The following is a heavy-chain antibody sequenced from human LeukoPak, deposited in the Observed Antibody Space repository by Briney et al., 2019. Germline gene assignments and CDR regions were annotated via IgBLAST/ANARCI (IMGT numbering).Heavy chain of an antibody. CDR1: GFTFSSYA. CDR2: ITASGGNT. D-gene: IGHD5-18*01. Sequence: GGSLRLSCAASGFTFSSYAMGWVRQAPGKGLEWVSAITASGGNTYYADSVKGRFTISRDNSKNTLYLQVNSLRAEDTAVYYCAKGNGYSYGRYYFDYWGQGTLATVSS. V-gene: IGHV3-23*01. CDR3: AKGNGYSYGRYYFDY. J-gene: IGHJ4*02.